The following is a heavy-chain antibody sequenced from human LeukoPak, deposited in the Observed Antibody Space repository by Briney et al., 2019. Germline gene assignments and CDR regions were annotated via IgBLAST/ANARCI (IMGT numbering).Heavy chain of an antibody. Sequence: GGSLRLSCAASGFTFSSCGMNWVRQAPGKGLEWVSGISESGGSTYYADSVKGRFTISRDNLKNTLDLQMNSLRAEDTAVYYCARASYCSSITCYTAFDYWGQGTLVTVSS. CDR1: GFTFSSCG. V-gene: IGHV3-23*01. CDR3: ARASYCSSITCYTAFDY. CDR2: ISESGGST. D-gene: IGHD2-2*02. J-gene: IGHJ4*02.